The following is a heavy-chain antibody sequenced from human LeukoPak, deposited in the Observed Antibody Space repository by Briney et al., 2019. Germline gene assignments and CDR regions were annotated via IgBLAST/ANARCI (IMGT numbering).Heavy chain of an antibody. CDR3: ARERDVNIWISFGAFDI. D-gene: IGHD1-20*01. V-gene: IGHV4-30-2*01. CDR1: GGSISSGGYS. Sequence: PSETLSLTCAVSGGSISSGGYSWSWIRQPPGKGLEWIGYIYHSGSTYYNPSLKSRVTISVDRSKNQFSLKLSSVTAADTAVYYCARERDVNIWISFGAFDIWGQGTMVTVSS. J-gene: IGHJ3*02. CDR2: IYHSGST.